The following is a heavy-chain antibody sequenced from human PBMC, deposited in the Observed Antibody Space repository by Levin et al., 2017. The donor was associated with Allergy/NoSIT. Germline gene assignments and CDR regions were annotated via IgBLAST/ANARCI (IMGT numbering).Heavy chain of an antibody. CDR2: VYYSGST. V-gene: IGHV4-59*01. CDR1: GGSISSYY. CDR3: ARQRGVSGTYYFDY. Sequence: SETLSLTCTVSGGSISSYYWSWIRQPPGKGLEWIGYVYYSGSTNYNPSLKSRVTISVDTSKNQFSLKLTSVTAADTAVFYCARQRGVSGTYYFDYWGQGTLVTVSS. J-gene: IGHJ4*02. D-gene: IGHD1-26*01.